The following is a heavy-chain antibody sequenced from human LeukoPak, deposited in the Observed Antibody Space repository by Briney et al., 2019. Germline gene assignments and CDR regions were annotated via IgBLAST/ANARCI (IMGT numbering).Heavy chain of an antibody. V-gene: IGHV1-2*02. CDR3: ARAGPHSPTP. J-gene: IGHJ5*02. CDR2: INPNSGDT. CDR1: GYTFTDYY. Sequence: ASVKVSCKASGYTFTDYYMHWVRQAPGQGLEWMGWINPNSGDTNYAQKFQGRVTMTRDTSISTAYMELNSLKSDDSAVFYCARAGPHSPTPWGQGTLVTVSS.